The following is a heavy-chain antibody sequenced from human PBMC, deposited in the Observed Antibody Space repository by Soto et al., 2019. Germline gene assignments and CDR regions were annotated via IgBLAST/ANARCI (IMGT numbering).Heavy chain of an antibody. CDR3: AKDRVPAAIFPFDY. J-gene: IGHJ4*02. D-gene: IGHD2-2*02. Sequence: GGSLRLSCAASGFTFSSYGMHWVRQAPGKGLEWVAVISYDGSNKYYADSVKGRFTISRDNSKNTLYLQMNSPRAEDTAVYYCAKDRVPAAIFPFDYWGQGTLVTVSS. CDR1: GFTFSSYG. CDR2: ISYDGSNK. V-gene: IGHV3-30*18.